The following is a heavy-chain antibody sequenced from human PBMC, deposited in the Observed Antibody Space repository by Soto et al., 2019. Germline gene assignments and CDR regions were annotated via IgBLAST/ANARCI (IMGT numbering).Heavy chain of an antibody. Sequence: QVQLVQSGAKVKKPGSSVKVSCKASGGTFSSYAISWVRQAPGQGLEWMGGIIPIFGTANYAQKFQGRVTITADESTSTAYMELSSLRSEDTAVYYCARASAPMVRGADLNWFDPWGQGTLVTVSS. V-gene: IGHV1-69*12. CDR3: ARASAPMVRGADLNWFDP. J-gene: IGHJ5*02. D-gene: IGHD3-10*01. CDR2: IIPIFGTA. CDR1: GGTFSSYA.